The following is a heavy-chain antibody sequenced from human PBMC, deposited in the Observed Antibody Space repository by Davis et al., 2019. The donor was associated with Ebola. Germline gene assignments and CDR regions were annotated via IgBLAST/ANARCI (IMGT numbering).Heavy chain of an antibody. CDR3: AKVYEAYCGGDCYSQFEY. CDR1: GFTFSDYY. CDR2: ISSSSSYI. J-gene: IGHJ4*02. Sequence: GESLKISCAASGFTFSDYYMSWIRQAPGKGLEWVSYISSSSSYIYYADSVKGRFTISRDNAKNSLYLQMNSLRAEDTAVYYCAKVYEAYCGGDCYSQFEYWGQGTLVTVSS. D-gene: IGHD2-21*02. V-gene: IGHV3-11*06.